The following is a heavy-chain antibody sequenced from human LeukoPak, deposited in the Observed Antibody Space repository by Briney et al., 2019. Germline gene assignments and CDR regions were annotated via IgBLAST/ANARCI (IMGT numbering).Heavy chain of an antibody. V-gene: IGHV1-46*01. CDR2: INPSGGST. J-gene: IGHJ4*02. CDR1: GYTFTSYY. D-gene: IGHD1-26*01. Sequence: VASVNVSCMASGYTFTSYYMHWVRQAPGQGLEWMGIINPSGGSTSYAQKFQSRVTMTRDTSTSTVYMELSSLRSEDTAVYYCARPGLSFSGSCSFDYWGQGTLVTVSS. CDR3: ARPGLSFSGSCSFDY.